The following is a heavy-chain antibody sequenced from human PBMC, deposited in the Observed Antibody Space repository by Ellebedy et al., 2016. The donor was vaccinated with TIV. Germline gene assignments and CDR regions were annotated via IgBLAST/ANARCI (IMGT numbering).Heavy chain of an antibody. V-gene: IGHV3-30*18. CDR3: AKDESDGERPRPFDY. J-gene: IGHJ4*02. D-gene: IGHD3-10*01. Sequence: GGSLRLXXAASRFTFSIFGLHWVRQAPGKGLEWVAIISSDGTNKYYADSVRGRFTISRDNSKNTLYLQMDSLRAEDTAVYYCAKDESDGERPRPFDYWGQGTLVTVSS. CDR1: RFTFSIFG. CDR2: ISSDGTNK.